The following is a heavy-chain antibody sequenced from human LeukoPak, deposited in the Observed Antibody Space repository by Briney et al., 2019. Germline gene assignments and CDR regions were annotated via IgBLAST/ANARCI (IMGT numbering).Heavy chain of an antibody. J-gene: IGHJ3*01. D-gene: IGHD6-6*01. CDR1: GFTFRGFW. CDR2: INSDGSEG. CDR3: ARSSYSSSSSV. Sequence: GGSLRLSCTVSGFTFRGFWMSWSRQAPGKGLEWVASINSDGSEGYYADVVKGRFTISRDNAKNSLYLQINSLRAEDTAVYYCARSSYSSSSSVWGQGTMVTVSP. V-gene: IGHV3-7*03.